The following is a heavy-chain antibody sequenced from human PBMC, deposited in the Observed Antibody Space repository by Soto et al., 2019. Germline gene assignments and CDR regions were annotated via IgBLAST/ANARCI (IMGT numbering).Heavy chain of an antibody. J-gene: IGHJ5*02. V-gene: IGHV4-39*01. CDR3: ATSNWFDP. CDR1: GGSISSRGYY. Sequence: QLQLQESGPGLVKPSETLSLTCTVSGGSISSRGYYWGWIRQPPGKGLEWIGTIYYSGSTYYNPSXKSRVTISVDTSKNQFSLKLSSVTAADTAVYDCATSNWFDPWGQGTLVTVSS. CDR2: IYYSGST.